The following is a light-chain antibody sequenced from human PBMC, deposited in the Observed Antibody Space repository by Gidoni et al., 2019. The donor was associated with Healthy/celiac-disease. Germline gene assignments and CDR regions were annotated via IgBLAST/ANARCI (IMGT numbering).Light chain of an antibody. CDR1: SSNIGAGYD. V-gene: IGLV1-40*01. Sequence: QSVLTQPPSVSGAPGQRVTISCTGSSSNIGAGYDVPWYQQLPGTAPKLLIYGNSNRPSGVPDRFSGSKSGTSAPLAITGLQAEDEADYYCQSYDSSLSGSVFGGGTKLTVL. J-gene: IGLJ2*01. CDR2: GNS. CDR3: QSYDSSLSGSV.